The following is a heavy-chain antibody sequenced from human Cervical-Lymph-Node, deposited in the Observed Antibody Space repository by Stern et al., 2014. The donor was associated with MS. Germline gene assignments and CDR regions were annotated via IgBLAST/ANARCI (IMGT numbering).Heavy chain of an antibody. J-gene: IGHJ6*02. CDR1: GFTFSSYA. CDR3: AKEGQPLQDYYYGMDV. V-gene: IGHV3-30*18. D-gene: IGHD2-21*02. Sequence: VQLLQSGGGVVRPGKSLRLSCAASGFTFSSYAMHWVRQAPGKGLEWVAVISFDGSQEYYADSVKGRFTISRDMSKNTLYLQLSSLKTEDTAVYYCAKEGQPLQDYYYGMDVWGQGTTVTVSS. CDR2: ISFDGSQE.